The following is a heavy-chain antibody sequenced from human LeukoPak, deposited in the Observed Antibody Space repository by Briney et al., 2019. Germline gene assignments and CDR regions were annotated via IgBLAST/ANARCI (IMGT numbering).Heavy chain of an antibody. D-gene: IGHD2-2*01. CDR3: ARLYCSSTSCYAGEWGVNYYYGMDV. V-gene: IGHV1-69*13. J-gene: IGHJ6*02. CDR2: IIPIFGTA. Sequence: ASVKVSCKASGGTFISYAISWVRQAPGQGLEWMGGIIPIFGTANYAQKFQGRVTITADESTSTAYMELSSLRSEDTAVYYCARLYCSSTSCYAGEWGVNYYYGMDVWGQGTTVTVSS. CDR1: GGTFISYA.